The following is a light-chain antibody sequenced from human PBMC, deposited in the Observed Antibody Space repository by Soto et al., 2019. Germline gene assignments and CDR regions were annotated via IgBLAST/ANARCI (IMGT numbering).Light chain of an antibody. J-gene: IGKJ3*01. CDR2: EAS. Sequence: EVVLTQSPVTLSLSPGERATLSCRASQSVSSYLAWYQQKPGQAPRLVIYEASKRATSIPARFSGSGSGTDFTLTITNLEPEDFAVYFCQQWSRWPRETFGPGTTVDIK. V-gene: IGKV3-11*01. CDR3: QQWSRWPRET. CDR1: QSVSSY.